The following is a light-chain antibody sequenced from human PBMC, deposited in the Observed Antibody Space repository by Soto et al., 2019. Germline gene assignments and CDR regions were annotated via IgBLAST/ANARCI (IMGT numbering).Light chain of an antibody. J-gene: IGKJ5*01. CDR2: DAS. CDR1: QRISRN. V-gene: IGKV3-11*01. CDR3: QQRSNWPPKIT. Sequence: EIVMTQSPATLSVSPGESATLSCRASQRISRNLAWYQQKPGQAPRLLIYDASNRATGIPARFSGSGSGTDFTLTISSLEPEDFAVYYCQQRSNWPPKITFGQGTRLEI.